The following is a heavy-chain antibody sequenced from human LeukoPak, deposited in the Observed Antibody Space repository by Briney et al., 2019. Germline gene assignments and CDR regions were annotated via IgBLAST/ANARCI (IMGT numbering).Heavy chain of an antibody. CDR3: ARVRYCSSTSCYKEGYFDY. J-gene: IGHJ4*02. V-gene: IGHV4-30-4*08. Sequence: SQTLSLTCTVSGGSISSGDYYWSWIRQPPGKGLEWIGYIYYSGSTYSNPHFKCGVTISVDTSNNQFSLKLSSVTAADTAVYYCARVRYCSSTSCYKEGYFDYWGQGTLVTVSS. D-gene: IGHD2-2*02. CDR2: IYYSGST. CDR1: GGSISSGDYY.